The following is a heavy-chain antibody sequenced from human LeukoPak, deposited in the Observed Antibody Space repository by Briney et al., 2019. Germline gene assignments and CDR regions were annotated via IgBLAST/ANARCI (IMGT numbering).Heavy chain of an antibody. J-gene: IGHJ4*02. CDR1: GYTFTSYG. V-gene: IGHV1-18*01. D-gene: IGHD3-22*01. CDR2: ISAYNGNT. CDR3: ARYDSSGYWMYYFDY. Sequence: ASVTVSCKASGYTFTSYGISWVRQAPGQGLEGMGWISAYNGNTNYAQKLQGRVTMTTDTSTSTAYMELRSLRSDDTAVYYCARYDSSGYWMYYFDYWGQGTLVTVSS.